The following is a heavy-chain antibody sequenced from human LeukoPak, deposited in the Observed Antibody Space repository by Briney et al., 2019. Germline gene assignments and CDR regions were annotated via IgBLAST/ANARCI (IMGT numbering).Heavy chain of an antibody. CDR3: ARAETWLLVPYYFDY. V-gene: IGHV4-34*01. J-gene: IGHJ4*02. CDR1: GGSFSGYY. D-gene: IGHD5-12*01. CDR2: INHSGST. Sequence: SETLSLTCAVYGGSFSGYYWSWIRQPPGKGLEWIGEINHSGSTNYNPSLKSRVTISVDTSKNQFSLKLSSVTAADTAVYYCARAETWLLVPYYFDYWGQGTLVTVSS.